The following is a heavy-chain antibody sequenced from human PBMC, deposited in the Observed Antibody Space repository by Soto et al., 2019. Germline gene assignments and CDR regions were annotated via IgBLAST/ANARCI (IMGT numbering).Heavy chain of an antibody. CDR2: ISSSGSTI. Sequence: PGGSLRLSCAASGFTFSSYEMNWVRQAPGKGLEWVSYISSSGSTIYYADSVKGRFTISRDNAKNSLYLQMNSLRAEDTAVYYCARSHRPSGVVIMPGYYYGMDVWGQGTTVTVSS. CDR1: GFTFSSYE. J-gene: IGHJ6*02. CDR3: ARSHRPSGVVIMPGYYYGMDV. D-gene: IGHD3-3*01. V-gene: IGHV3-48*03.